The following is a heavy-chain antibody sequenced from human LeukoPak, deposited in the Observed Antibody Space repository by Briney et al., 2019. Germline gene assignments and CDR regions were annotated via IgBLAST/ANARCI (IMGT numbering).Heavy chain of an antibody. CDR3: AREFRGLLWFGELFYGMDV. J-gene: IGHJ6*02. CDR1: GGSFSGYY. Sequence: SETLSLTCAVYGGSFSGYYWNWIRQPPGKGLEWIGEINHSGSTNYNPSLKSRVTISVDTSKNQFSLKLSSVTAADTAVYYCAREFRGLLWFGELFYGMDVWGQGTTVTVPS. D-gene: IGHD3-10*01. CDR2: INHSGST. V-gene: IGHV4-34*01.